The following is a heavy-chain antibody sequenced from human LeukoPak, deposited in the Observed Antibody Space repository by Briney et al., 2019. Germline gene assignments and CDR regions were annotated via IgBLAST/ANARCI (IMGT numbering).Heavy chain of an antibody. J-gene: IGHJ3*02. V-gene: IGHV1-2*02. CDR1: GYTFTGYY. CDR3: ARVREQWLVYDAFDI. CDR2: INPNSGGT. D-gene: IGHD6-19*01. Sequence: GASEKVSCKASGYTFTGYYMHWVRQAPGQGLEWMGWINPNSGGTNYAQKFQGRVTMTRDTSISTAYMELSRLRSDDTAVYYCARVREQWLVYDAFDIWGQGTMVTVSS.